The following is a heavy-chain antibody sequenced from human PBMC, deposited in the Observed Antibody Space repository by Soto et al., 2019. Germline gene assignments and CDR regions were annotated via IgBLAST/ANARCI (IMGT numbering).Heavy chain of an antibody. D-gene: IGHD6-19*01. V-gene: IGHV4-59*12. J-gene: IGHJ4*02. CDR2: IYYSGST. CDR3: ARGQRRGGSSGWSL. Sequence: SETLSLSCTVSGGSISSYYWSWIRHPPGKGLEWIGYIYYSGSTNYKPSLKSRVTISVDTSKNQFSLNLNSVTAADTAVYYCARGQRRGGSSGWSLWGQGTLVTVSS. CDR1: GGSISSYY.